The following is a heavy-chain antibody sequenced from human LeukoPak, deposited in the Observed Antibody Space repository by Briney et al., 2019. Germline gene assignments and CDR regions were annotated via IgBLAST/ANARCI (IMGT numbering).Heavy chain of an antibody. D-gene: IGHD5-24*01. CDR2: ISHDGFI. V-gene: IGHV3-74*01. Sequence: GGSLRLSCETAGFTFSSYVMHWVRRAPGKGLVWVSRISHDGFISYADSVKGRFTISRDNAKNTLILQMNSLRAEDTAVYYCARDWVYKIDYWGRGTLVTVSS. J-gene: IGHJ4*02. CDR1: GFTFSSYV. CDR3: ARDWVYKIDY.